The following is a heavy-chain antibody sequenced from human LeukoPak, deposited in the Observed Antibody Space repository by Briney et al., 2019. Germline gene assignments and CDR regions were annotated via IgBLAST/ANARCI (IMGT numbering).Heavy chain of an antibody. J-gene: IGHJ6*02. CDR3: ARDLRYYDILTGYRYGMDV. CDR2: IYSGGST. V-gene: IGHV3-66*01. D-gene: IGHD3-9*01. CDR1: GSTVSSNY. Sequence: PGGSLRLSCAASGSTVSSNYMSWVRQAPGKGLEWVSVIYSGGSTYYADSVKGRFTISRDNSKNTLHLQMNSLRAEDTAVYYCARDLRYYDILTGYRYGMDVWGQGTTVTVSS.